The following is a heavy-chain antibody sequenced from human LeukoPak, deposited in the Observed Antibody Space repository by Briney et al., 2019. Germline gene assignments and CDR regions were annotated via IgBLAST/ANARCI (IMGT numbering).Heavy chain of an antibody. V-gene: IGHV3-23*01. CDR1: GFTFSSYD. J-gene: IGHJ6*03. CDR2: ITLSGGST. Sequence: GGSLRLSCAASGFTFSSYDMSWVRQAPGKGLEWVSSITLSGGSTFYADSVMGRFTISRDNSQNTLYLQMNSLSAEDTAVYYCSKPRNPTVGPPYFDLWGKGTTVSVSS. D-gene: IGHD1-26*01. CDR3: SKPRNPTVGPPYFDL.